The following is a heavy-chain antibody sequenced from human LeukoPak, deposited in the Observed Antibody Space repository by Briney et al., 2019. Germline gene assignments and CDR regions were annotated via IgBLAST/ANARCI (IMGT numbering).Heavy chain of an antibody. Sequence: PSETLSLTCTVSGGSISSSSYYWSWIRQPPGKGLEWIGEINHSGSTNYNPSLKSRVTISVDTSKKQFSLRLRAVTAADTAVYYCAREGGSSTWSRDYYYMDVWGKGTTVSVSS. J-gene: IGHJ6*03. CDR2: INHSGST. CDR3: AREGGSSTWSRDYYYMDV. D-gene: IGHD6-13*01. V-gene: IGHV4-39*07. CDR1: GGSISSSSYY.